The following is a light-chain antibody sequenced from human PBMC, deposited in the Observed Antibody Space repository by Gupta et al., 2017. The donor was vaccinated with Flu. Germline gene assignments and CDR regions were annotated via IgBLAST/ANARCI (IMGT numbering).Light chain of an antibody. J-gene: IGKJ2*01. V-gene: IGKV1-39*01. CDR2: AAS. CDR1: QSISSY. CDR3: QQSYSTPDT. Sequence: DIQMTQSPSSLSASVGDRVTITRRASQSISSYVNWYQQKPGKAPKLLIYAASSLQSGVPSRFSGRGSGTDCTLTISSLQPEDVATYCCQQSYSTPDTFGQGTKLEIK.